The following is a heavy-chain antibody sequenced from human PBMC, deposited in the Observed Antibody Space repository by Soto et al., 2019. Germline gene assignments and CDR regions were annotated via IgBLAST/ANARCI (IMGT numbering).Heavy chain of an antibody. J-gene: IGHJ6*02. CDR1: GGSISSGGYY. CDR2: IYYSGST. Sequence: SGTLSRTGTVSGGSISSGGYYGIWSRQHPGKGREWIGYIYYSGSTYYNPSLKSRVTISVDTSKNQFSLKLSSVTAADTAVYSCARDRAQWLGLHGNYYGMDVWGQGTTVTVSS. D-gene: IGHD6-19*01. CDR3: ARDRAQWLGLHGNYYGMDV. V-gene: IGHV4-31*03.